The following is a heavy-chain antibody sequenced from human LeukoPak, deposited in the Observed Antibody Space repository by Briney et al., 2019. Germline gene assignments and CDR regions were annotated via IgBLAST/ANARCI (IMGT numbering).Heavy chain of an antibody. D-gene: IGHD5-18*01. CDR2: INPSGVST. Sequence: ASVKVSCKASGYXFTSYYIHWVRQAPGQGLEWMGVINPSGVSTSYAQKFQGRVTMTRDTSTSTVYMELSSLRSDDTAVYYCTSGPKYNYGLFYYYGMDVWGQGTTVTVSS. CDR1: GYXFTSYY. CDR3: TSGPKYNYGLFYYYGMDV. J-gene: IGHJ6*02. V-gene: IGHV1-46*01.